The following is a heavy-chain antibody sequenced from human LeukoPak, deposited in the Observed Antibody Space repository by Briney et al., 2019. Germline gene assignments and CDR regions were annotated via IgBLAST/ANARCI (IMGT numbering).Heavy chain of an antibody. Sequence: SQTLSLTCALSGDSVSSNSAAWNWIRQSPSRGLEWLGRTYYRSKWYDDYAVSVKSRITINPDTSKNQFSLQLNSVTPEDTAVYYCARGLGYCSSTSCYEAFYFDYWGQGTLVTVSS. D-gene: IGHD2-2*01. V-gene: IGHV6-1*01. CDR1: GDSVSSNSAA. CDR3: ARGLGYCSSTSCYEAFYFDY. J-gene: IGHJ4*02. CDR2: TYYRSKWYD.